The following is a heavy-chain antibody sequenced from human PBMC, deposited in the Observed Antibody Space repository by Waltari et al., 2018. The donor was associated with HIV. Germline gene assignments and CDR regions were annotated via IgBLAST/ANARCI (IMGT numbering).Heavy chain of an antibody. CDR3: ARHEPLFHGTIARYVFDV. V-gene: IGHV5-51*01. CDR1: GYSFTTYW. D-gene: IGHD1-26*01. CDR2: PYPGYADT. Sequence: EVQLVQSGAEVKKPGESLKISCKGSGYSFTTYWIGWVRQMHGKGLEWMASPYPGYADTRYSPSFQGQVTISADKSIPTAYLQWNSLKASDTAMYYCARHEPLFHGTIARYVFDVWGQGTMITVSS. J-gene: IGHJ3*01.